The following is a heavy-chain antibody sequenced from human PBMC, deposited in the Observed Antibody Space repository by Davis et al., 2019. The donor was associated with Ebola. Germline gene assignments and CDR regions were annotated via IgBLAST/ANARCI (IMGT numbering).Heavy chain of an antibody. CDR3: ARGHTYGRWDDWFDP. CDR2: ISAYNGNT. D-gene: IGHD5-18*01. V-gene: IGHV1-18*04. Sequence: ASVKVSCKASGYTFTDYYLHWVRQAPGQGLEWMGWISAYNGNTNSAQKFQGRVTMTTDTSTSTAYMELRSLRADDTAVYYCARGHTYGRWDDWFDPWGQGTLVTVSS. CDR1: GYTFTDYY. J-gene: IGHJ5*02.